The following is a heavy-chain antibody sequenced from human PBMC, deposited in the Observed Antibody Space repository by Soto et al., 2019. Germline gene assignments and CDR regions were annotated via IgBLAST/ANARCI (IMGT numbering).Heavy chain of an antibody. V-gene: IGHV4-31*03. CDR1: GASISSGGYY. D-gene: IGHD5-18*01. Sequence: QVQLLESGPGLVKPSQTLSLICNVSGASISSGGYYWSWIRQRPGGGLEWLGFIYYSGISHYNPSLKSRATISADTSKNQFSLKLISVTAVDTAVYYCARTEWIQLWFDYWGQGALVTVS. J-gene: IGHJ4*02. CDR3: ARTEWIQLWFDY. CDR2: IYYSGIS.